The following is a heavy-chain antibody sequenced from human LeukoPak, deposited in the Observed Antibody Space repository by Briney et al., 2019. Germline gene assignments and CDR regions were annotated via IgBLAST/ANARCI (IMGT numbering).Heavy chain of an antibody. J-gene: IGHJ6*03. Sequence: GGSLRPSCAASGFIFSSYSMNWVRQAPGKGLEWVSSISNCSSYIYYADSVKGRFTISRDNAKNSLYLQMNSLRAEDTAVYYCAREGQQLARADYYYYYMDVWGKGTTVTVSS. CDR3: AREGQQLARADYYYYYMDV. V-gene: IGHV3-21*01. CDR2: ISNCSSYI. D-gene: IGHD6-13*01. CDR1: GFIFSSYS.